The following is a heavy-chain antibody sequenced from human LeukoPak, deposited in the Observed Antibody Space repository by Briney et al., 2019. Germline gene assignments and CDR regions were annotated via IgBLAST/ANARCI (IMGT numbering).Heavy chain of an antibody. CDR2: IKQDGSEK. Sequence: GGSLRLSCAASGFTFSSYWMSWVRQAPGKGLEWVANIKQDGSEKYYVDSVKGRFTISRDNAKDSLYLQMTSLRAEDTAVYYCARHYYDSSGYYLSYYYYGMDVWGQGTTVTVSS. J-gene: IGHJ6*02. V-gene: IGHV3-7*01. CDR3: ARHYYDSSGYYLSYYYYGMDV. CDR1: GFTFSSYW. D-gene: IGHD3-22*01.